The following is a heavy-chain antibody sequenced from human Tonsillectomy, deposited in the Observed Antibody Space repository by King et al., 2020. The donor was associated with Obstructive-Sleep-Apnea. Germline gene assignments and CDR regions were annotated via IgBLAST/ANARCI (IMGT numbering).Heavy chain of an antibody. CDR1: GGSISNNICY. V-gene: IGHV4-39*07. Sequence: QLQESGPGLVKPSETLSLTCTVSGGSISNNICYWGWIRQPPGKGLEWIGSIYYNGSTYYNPSLKSRVTISVDTSKNQFSLKLSSVTAADTAVYYCARERKLRQHPAWGQGTLVTVSS. J-gene: IGHJ5*02. D-gene: IGHD3-3*01. CDR3: ARERKLRQHPA. CDR2: IYYNGST.